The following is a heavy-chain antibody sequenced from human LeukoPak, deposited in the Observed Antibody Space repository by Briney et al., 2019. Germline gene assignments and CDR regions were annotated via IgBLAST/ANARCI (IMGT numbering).Heavy chain of an antibody. J-gene: IGHJ5*02. D-gene: IGHD2-15*01. Sequence: SETLSLTCTVSGGSISSGGYYWSWSRQHPGKGLEWIGYIYYSGSTYYNPSLKSRVTISVDTSKNQFSLKLSSVTAADTAVYYCARASRGVVVAATQARWFDPWGQGTLVTVYS. V-gene: IGHV4-31*03. CDR1: GGSISSGGYY. CDR3: ARASRGVVVAATQARWFDP. CDR2: IYYSGST.